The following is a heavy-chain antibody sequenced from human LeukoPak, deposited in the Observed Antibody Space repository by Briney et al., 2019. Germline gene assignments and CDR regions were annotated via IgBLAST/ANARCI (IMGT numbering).Heavy chain of an antibody. CDR2: INEDESAK. Sequence: GGSLRLSCAASGFNFNKYWMTWVRQAPGKGLEWVANINEDESAKFCADSVKGRFTISRDNAKKSLYLQMNSLRAEDTAVYYCVRDPVFGKLDYWGQGTLVTVPS. CDR1: GFNFNKYW. CDR3: VRDPVFGKLDY. D-gene: IGHD3-3*01. V-gene: IGHV3-7*04. J-gene: IGHJ4*02.